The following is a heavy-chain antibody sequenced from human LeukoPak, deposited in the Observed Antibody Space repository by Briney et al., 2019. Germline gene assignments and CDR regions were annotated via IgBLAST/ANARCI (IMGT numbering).Heavy chain of an antibody. J-gene: IGHJ4*02. D-gene: IGHD6-13*01. CDR3: ARHTYGSILPLDY. CDR2: IYTSGST. Sequence: PSETLSLTCAVSGGSISSYYWSWIRQPAGKGLEWIGRIYTSGSTSHNPSLKSRVTMSVDTSKNQFSLKLTSVTAADMAVYYCARHTYGSILPLDYWGLGTLVTVSS. V-gene: IGHV4-4*07. CDR1: GGSISSYY.